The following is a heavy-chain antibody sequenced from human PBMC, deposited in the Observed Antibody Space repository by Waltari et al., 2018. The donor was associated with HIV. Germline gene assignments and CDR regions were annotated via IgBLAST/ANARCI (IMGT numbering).Heavy chain of an antibody. D-gene: IGHD2-15*01. V-gene: IGHV1-24*01. CDR3: ETNIRSRWYYFDF. CDR1: GHTVTELC. CDR2: FEPEDGET. J-gene: IGHJ4*02. Sequence: QFQVVQSGAEVKKPGASVKVSCKVSGHTVTELCIHWVRKGPGKSLEWMGGFEPEDGETIYALNFKGRATMTEGTSADAAYMELRRLRAEDTAVYYCETNIRSRWYYFDFWGQGTLVTVSS.